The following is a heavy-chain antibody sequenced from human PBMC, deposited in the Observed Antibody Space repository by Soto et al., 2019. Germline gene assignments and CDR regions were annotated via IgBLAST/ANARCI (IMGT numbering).Heavy chain of an antibody. CDR2: IIPIFGTA. CDR3: ARDWRRSFVSGWFDP. D-gene: IGHD6-13*01. V-gene: IGHV1-69*01. J-gene: IGHJ5*02. Sequence: QVQLVQSGAEVKKPGSSVKVSCKASGGTFSSYANSWVRQAPGQGLEWMGGIIPIFGTANYAQKFQGRVTITADESTSTAYMELSSLRSEDTAVYYCARDWRRSFVSGWFDPWGQGTLVTVSS. CDR1: GGTFSSYA.